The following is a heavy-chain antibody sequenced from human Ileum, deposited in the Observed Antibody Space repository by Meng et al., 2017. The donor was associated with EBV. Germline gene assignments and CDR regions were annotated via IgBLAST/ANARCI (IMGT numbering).Heavy chain of an antibody. CDR3: AKRTGDRGDYFDY. CDR1: GGSITNNNW. Sequence: QVELQVAGLRLVKPSGTLTLTLSLSGGSITNNNWSWVRQPPGQGLEWIGEISQSGSTYYNPSLKSRVTISGDKSKNNFSLRLSSVTAADTAVYYCAKRTGDRGDYFDYWGQGALVTVSS. D-gene: IGHD7-27*01. J-gene: IGHJ4*02. CDR2: ISQSGST. V-gene: IGHV4-4*02.